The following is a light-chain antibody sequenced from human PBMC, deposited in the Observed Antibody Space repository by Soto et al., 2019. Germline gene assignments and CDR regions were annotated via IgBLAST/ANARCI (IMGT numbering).Light chain of an antibody. CDR3: AAWDDSLNGYV. CDR1: SSNIGSNT. Sequence: QSVLNQPPSASGTPGQRVTISCSGSSSNIGSNTVNWYQQFPGTAPKLLIYSNFQRPSGVPDRFSGSKSGTSASLAISGLQSADVADFYCAAWDDSLNGYVFGTGTKVTVL. V-gene: IGLV1-44*01. J-gene: IGLJ1*01. CDR2: SNF.